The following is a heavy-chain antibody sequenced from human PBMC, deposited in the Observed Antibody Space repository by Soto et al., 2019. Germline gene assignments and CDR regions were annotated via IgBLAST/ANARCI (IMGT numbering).Heavy chain of an antibody. D-gene: IGHD3-9*01. CDR1: DGSISSYY. Sequence: SQPLSLTSTVSDGSISSYYWSWIRQPPGKGLEWIGYIYYSGSTNYNPSLKSRVTISVDTSKNQFSLKLSSVNAADTAVYYCARLHRYYDILTGHSYYYDMDIWGQGTTVSVS. CDR3: ARLHRYYDILTGHSYYYDMDI. J-gene: IGHJ6*02. CDR2: IYYSGST. V-gene: IGHV4-59*12.